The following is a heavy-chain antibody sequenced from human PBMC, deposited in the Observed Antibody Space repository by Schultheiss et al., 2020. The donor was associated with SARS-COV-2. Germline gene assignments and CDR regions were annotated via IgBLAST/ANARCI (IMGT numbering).Heavy chain of an antibody. CDR3: TTAHIAAAGRRVE. CDR2: ISYDGSNK. D-gene: IGHD6-13*01. J-gene: IGHJ4*02. CDR1: GFTFRRSC. V-gene: IGHV3-30*03. Sequence: GGSLRLSCAASGFTFRRSCLPLVRQAPGKGLEWVAVISYDGSNKYYADSVKGRFTISRDNSKNTLYLQMNSLRAEDTAVYYCTTAHIAAAGRRVEWGQGTLVTVSS.